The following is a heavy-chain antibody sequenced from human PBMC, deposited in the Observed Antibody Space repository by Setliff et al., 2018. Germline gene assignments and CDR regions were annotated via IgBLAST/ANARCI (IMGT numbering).Heavy chain of an antibody. Sequence: GESLKISCVASGFTFRDYSMAWVRQVSGKGLEWVAAVIQGGSGLYADSVRGRSTISRDNSKNSIFLQMNNLRVEDTATYYCAKDRVNDGFWDFDSWGQGIVVTVSS. CDR1: GFTFRDYS. CDR3: AKDRVNDGFWDFDS. J-gene: IGHJ4*02. CDR2: VIQGGSG. V-gene: IGHV3-23*01. D-gene: IGHD1-26*01.